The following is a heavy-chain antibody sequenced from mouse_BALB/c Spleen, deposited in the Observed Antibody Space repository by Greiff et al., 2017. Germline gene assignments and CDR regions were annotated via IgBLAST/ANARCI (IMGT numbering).Heavy chain of an antibody. Sequence: VQLQQPGAELVKPGASVKLSCKASGYTFTSYWMHWVKQRPGQGLEWIGAINPSNGRTNYNEKFKSKATLTVDKSSSTAYMQLSSLTSEDSAVYYCARLILRVEYLDDWGQGTTLTVSS. D-gene: IGHD1-1*01. J-gene: IGHJ2*01. CDR2: INPSNGRT. CDR1: GYTFTSYW. CDR3: ARLILRVEYLDD. V-gene: IGHV1S81*02.